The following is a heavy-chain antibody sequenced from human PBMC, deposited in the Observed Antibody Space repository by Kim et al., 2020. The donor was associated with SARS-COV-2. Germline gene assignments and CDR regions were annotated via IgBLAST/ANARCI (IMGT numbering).Heavy chain of an antibody. Sequence: ANYAQKIQGRVTITADKSTSTAYMGLSSLRSEDTAVYYCARGGNRGWFDPWGQGTLVTVSS. CDR2: A. D-gene: IGHD3-10*01. V-gene: IGHV1-69*04. CDR3: ARGGNRGWFDP. J-gene: IGHJ5*02.